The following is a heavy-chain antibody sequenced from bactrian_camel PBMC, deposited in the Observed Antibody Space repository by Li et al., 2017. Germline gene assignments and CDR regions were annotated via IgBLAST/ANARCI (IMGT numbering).Heavy chain of an antibody. CDR3: AAAGEGWVPSNY. D-gene: IGHD5*01. CDR1: GFSLDGRD. V-gene: IGHV3S55*01. CDR2: ISADGTT. J-gene: IGHJ4*01. Sequence: VQLVESGGGLVQPGGSLRLSCTASGFSLDGRDMGWYRQAPGNECELVSTISADGTTHYEDSVKGRFNISRDNAKNTLYLQINSLKPEDTAVYYCAAAGEGWVPSNYWGQGTQVTVS.